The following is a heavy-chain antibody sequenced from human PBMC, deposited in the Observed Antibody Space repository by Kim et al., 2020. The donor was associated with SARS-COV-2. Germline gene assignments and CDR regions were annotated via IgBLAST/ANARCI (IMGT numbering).Heavy chain of an antibody. J-gene: IGHJ6*03. CDR1: GFSVSVTY. CDR2: LYTGGSS. Sequence: GGSLRLSCAASGFSVSVTYMSWVRQAPGRGREWVSVLYTGGSSYYADSVTGRFIISRDDSENTLSLRMNSLSAADTAVYFCASVVAEIRDYYYMDVWGKG. V-gene: IGHV3-53*01. D-gene: IGHD2-15*01. CDR3: ASVVAEIRDYYYMDV.